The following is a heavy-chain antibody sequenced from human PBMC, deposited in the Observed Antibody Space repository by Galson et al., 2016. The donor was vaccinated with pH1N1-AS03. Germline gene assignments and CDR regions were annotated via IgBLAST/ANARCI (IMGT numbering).Heavy chain of an antibody. Sequence: PALVKPTQTLTLTCSVSGVSVTSSGVGVGWFRQPPGKALEWLALVYWDETRRYSPSLKNRLTITKDSSKNQVVLTVTSVDTMDIATYFCALTNSGENAFEIWGHGTMVTVSS. V-gene: IGHV2-5*02. J-gene: IGHJ3*02. CDR2: VYWDETR. D-gene: IGHD2/OR15-2a*01. CDR1: GVSVTSSGVG. CDR3: ALTNSGENAFEI.